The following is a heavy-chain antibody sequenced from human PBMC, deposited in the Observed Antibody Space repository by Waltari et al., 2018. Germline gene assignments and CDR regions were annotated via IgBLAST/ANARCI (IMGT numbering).Heavy chain of an antibody. J-gene: IGHJ6*02. V-gene: IGHV4-34*01. CDR1: GGSFSGYY. CDR2: INHSGST. D-gene: IGHD3-3*01. CDR3: ARSAFWRERQKDGMDV. Sequence: QVQLQQWGAGLLKPSETLSLTCAVYGGSFSGYYWSWIRQSPGKGLEWIGEINHSGSTNYNPSLKSRVTISVDTSKNQFSLKLSSVTAADTAVYYCARSAFWRERQKDGMDVWGQGTTVTVSS.